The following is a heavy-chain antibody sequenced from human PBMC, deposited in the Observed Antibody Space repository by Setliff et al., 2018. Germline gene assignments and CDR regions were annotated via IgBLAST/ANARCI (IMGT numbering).Heavy chain of an antibody. CDR3: ARRATYYNFWSGYYDY. CDR1: GYTFSTYG. J-gene: IGHJ4*02. D-gene: IGHD3-3*01. V-gene: IGHV1-69*13. Sequence: SVKVSCKDSGYTFSTYGISWVRQAPGQGLEWMGGTTPIFTTANYAQKFQGRVTITADESTSTAYMELSSLKSEDTAVYYCARRATYYNFWSGYYDYWGQGTLVTVSS. CDR2: TTPIFTTA.